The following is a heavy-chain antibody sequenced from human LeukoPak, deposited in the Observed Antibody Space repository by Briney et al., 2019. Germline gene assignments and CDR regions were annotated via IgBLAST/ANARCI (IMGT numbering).Heavy chain of an antibody. CDR1: GYTFTSYG. CDR2: ISAYNGNT. Sequence: ASVKVSCKASGYTFTSYGFSWVRQAPGQGLECMGWISAYNGNTNYAQKLQGRVTMTTDTSTSTAYVELRSLRSDDTAVYYCARVREYYDSSGYYFDYWGQGTLVTVSS. D-gene: IGHD3-22*01. CDR3: ARVREYYDSSGYYFDY. J-gene: IGHJ4*02. V-gene: IGHV1-18*01.